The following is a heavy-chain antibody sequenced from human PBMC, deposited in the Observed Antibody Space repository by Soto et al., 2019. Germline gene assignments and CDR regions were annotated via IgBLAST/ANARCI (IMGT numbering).Heavy chain of an antibody. CDR2: VFYKGNT. CDR3: GRRYYFDSSGYADALDV. J-gene: IGHJ3*01. CDR1: GDSISSGEYY. V-gene: IGHV4-30-4*01. D-gene: IGHD3-22*01. Sequence: QVHLQESGPGLVKPSQTLSLTCTVSGDSISSGEYYWAWIRQPPGKGLEWIGYVFYKGNTYYNPSLKSRLSIDVDTAKSQFFLRLSSVTAADTAVYYCGRRYYFDSSGYADALDVWGQGTNVIVSS.